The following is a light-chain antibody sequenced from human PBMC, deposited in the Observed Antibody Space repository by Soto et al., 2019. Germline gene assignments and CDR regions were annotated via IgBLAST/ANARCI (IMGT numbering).Light chain of an antibody. J-gene: IGKJ1*01. CDR2: DAS. V-gene: IGKV3-15*01. CDR1: QSVSSN. Sequence: EIVLTQSPGALSLSPGERATLSCRASQSVSSNLAWYQQKGGQAPRLVLYDASTRATDIPARFSGSGSGTEFTLTISSLQSEDFAVYYCQQYNDWPRTFGQGTKVDIK. CDR3: QQYNDWPRT.